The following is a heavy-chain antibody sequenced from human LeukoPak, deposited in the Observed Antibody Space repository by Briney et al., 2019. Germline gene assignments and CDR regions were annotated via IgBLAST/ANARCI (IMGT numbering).Heavy chain of an antibody. V-gene: IGHV3-11*01. J-gene: IGHJ6*02. CDR3: ARDLNVGTDV. Sequence: GGSLRLSCAASGFTFSDYYINWIRQAPGKGLEWLAYIGGSGRKIDYADSVKGRFTISRDNAQNLLYLHMNSLRAEDSAIYYCARDLNVGTDVWGRGTTVTVSS. CDR1: GFTFSDYY. D-gene: IGHD1-14*01. CDR2: IGGSGRKI.